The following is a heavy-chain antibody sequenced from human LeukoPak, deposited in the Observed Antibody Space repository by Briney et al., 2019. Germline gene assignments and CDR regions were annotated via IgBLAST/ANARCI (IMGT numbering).Heavy chain of an antibody. CDR2: INHSGST. V-gene: IGHV4-34*01. CDR1: GGSFSGYY. J-gene: IGHJ5*02. CDR3: ARGPGIAVAGYWFAP. D-gene: IGHD6-19*01. Sequence: SETLSLTCAVYGGSFSGYYWSWIRQPPGKGLEWIGEINHSGSTSYNPSLKSRVTISVDTSKNQFSLKLSSVTAADTAVYYCARGPGIAVAGYWFAPWGQETLVTVSS.